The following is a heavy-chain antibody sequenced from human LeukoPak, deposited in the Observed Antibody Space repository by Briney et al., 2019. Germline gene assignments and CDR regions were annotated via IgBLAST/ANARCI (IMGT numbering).Heavy chain of an antibody. CDR3: ARRNYDILTGFYGGGTYNYYYPDV. CDR2: TSFSGST. Sequence: PSETLSLTCTVSGGSFSSSSFCWGWIRQPPGKGLEWIGFTSFSGSTNYNPSLKSRVTISVDTSRNQFSLRLNAMTAADTAVYYCARRNYDILTGFYGGGTYNYYYPDVWGKGTTVIVSS. CDR1: GGSFSSSSFC. J-gene: IGHJ6*03. V-gene: IGHV4-61*05. D-gene: IGHD3-9*01.